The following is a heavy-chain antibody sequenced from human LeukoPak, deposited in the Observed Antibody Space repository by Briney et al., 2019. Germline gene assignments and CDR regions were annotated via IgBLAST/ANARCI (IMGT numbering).Heavy chain of an antibody. CDR1: GGSISSSSYY. Sequence: SETLSLTCTVSGGSISSSSYYWGWIRQPPGKGLEWIGSIYYSGSTYYNPSLKSRVTISVDKSKNQFSLKLSSVTAADTAVYYCARHSRGWFGRGLTYWGQGTLVTVSS. CDR3: ARHSRGWFGRGLTY. V-gene: IGHV4-39*01. J-gene: IGHJ4*02. CDR2: IYYSGST. D-gene: IGHD3-10*01.